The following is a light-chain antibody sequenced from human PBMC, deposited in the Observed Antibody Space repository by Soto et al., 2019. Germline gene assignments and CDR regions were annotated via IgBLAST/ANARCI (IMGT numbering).Light chain of an antibody. CDR3: QQYGSSPRT. V-gene: IGKV3-20*01. CDR2: GAS. J-gene: IGKJ1*01. Sequence: EIVLTPSPGTLSLSPGERDTLSCRASQSVSSSYLAWYQQKPGQAPRLLIYGASSRATGIPDMFSGSGSGTDFTLIISRLEPDDFAVYYCQQYGSSPRTFGQGTKV. CDR1: QSVSSSY.